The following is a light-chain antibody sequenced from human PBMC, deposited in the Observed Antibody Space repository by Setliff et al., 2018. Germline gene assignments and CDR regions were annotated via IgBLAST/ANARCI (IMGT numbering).Light chain of an antibody. J-gene: IGLJ2*01. CDR1: SSNIGSNY. CDR2: RNN. V-gene: IGLV1-47*01. Sequence: QSALTQPPSASGTPGQRVTISCSGSSSNIGSNYVYWYQQFPGTAPKLLILRNNQRPSGVPDRFSGSKSGTSASLAISGLRSEDEADYSCAAWDDSLSGPVFGGGT. CDR3: AAWDDSLSGPV.